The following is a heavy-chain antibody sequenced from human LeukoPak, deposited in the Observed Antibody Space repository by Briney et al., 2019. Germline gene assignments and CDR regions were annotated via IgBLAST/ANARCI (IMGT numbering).Heavy chain of an antibody. J-gene: IGHJ4*02. CDR3: ARHRGRDGYNYS. CDR1: GGSISSSSYY. V-gene: IGHV4-39*01. CDR2: IYYSGST. Sequence: MSSETLSLTCTVSGGSISSSSYYWGWIRQPPGKGLEWIGSIYYSGSTYYNPSLKSRVTISVDTSKNQFSLKLSSVTAADTAVYYCARHRGRDGYNYSWGQGTLVTVSS. D-gene: IGHD5-24*01.